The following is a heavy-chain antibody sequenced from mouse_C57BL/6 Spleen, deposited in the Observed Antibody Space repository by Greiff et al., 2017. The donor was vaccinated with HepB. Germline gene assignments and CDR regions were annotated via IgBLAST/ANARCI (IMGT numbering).Heavy chain of an antibody. D-gene: IGHD1-1*01. CDR2: IYPGSGST. J-gene: IGHJ3*01. CDR3: ARCYYYGSSSSFAY. Sequence: QVQLQQSGAELVKPGASVKMSCKASGYTFTSYWITWVKQRPGQGLEWIGDIYPGSGSTNYNEKFKSKATLTVDTSSSTAYMQLSSLTSEDSAVYYCARCYYYGSSSSFAYWGQGTLVTVSA. V-gene: IGHV1-55*01. CDR1: GYTFTSYW.